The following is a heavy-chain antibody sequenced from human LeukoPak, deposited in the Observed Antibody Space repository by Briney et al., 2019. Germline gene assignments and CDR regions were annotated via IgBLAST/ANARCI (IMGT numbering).Heavy chain of an antibody. Sequence: GASVKVSCKASGYIFSNYAVNWVRQAPGQGLEWMGWINTNTGNPTYAQGFTGRFALSVDTSVNTAFLEITSLKSEDTAVYHCARGNRPQRFYGSGSFDPWGQGTLVSVSS. D-gene: IGHD3-10*01. CDR2: INTNTGNP. J-gene: IGHJ5*02. CDR1: GYIFSNYA. CDR3: ARGNRPQRFYGSGSFDP. V-gene: IGHV7-4-1*02.